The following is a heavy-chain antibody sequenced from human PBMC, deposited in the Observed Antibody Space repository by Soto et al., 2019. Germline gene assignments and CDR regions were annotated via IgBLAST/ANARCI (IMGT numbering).Heavy chain of an antibody. D-gene: IGHD1-7*01. V-gene: IGHV4-31*03. CDR2: IYYSGST. CDR3: ARMRADWNYEGHWFDP. J-gene: IGHJ5*02. Sequence: TLSLTCTVSGGSISSGGYYWSWIRQHPGKGLEWIGYIYYSGSTYYNPSLKSRVTISVDTSKNQFSLKLSSVTAADTAVYYCARMRADWNYEGHWFDPWGQGTLVTVSS. CDR1: GGSISSGGYY.